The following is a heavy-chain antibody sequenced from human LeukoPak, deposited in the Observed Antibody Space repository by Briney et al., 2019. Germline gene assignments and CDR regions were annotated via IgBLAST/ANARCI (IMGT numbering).Heavy chain of an antibody. J-gene: IGHJ3*02. CDR3: AAGYIGGAMVTNAFDI. V-gene: IGHV1-58*01. CDR2: IVVGSGNT. D-gene: IGHD5-18*01. Sequence: ASVKVSCKASGFRFTNSAVQWVRQARGQGLEWIGWIVVGSGNTIYVQKFQERVTITRDMSTSTAYMELSSLRSEDTAVYYCAAGYIGGAMVTNAFDIWGQGTMVTVSS. CDR1: GFRFTNSA.